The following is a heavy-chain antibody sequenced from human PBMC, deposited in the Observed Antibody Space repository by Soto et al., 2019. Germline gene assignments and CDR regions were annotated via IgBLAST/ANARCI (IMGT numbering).Heavy chain of an antibody. Sequence: QVQLQESGPGLVKPSGTLSLTCAVSGGSISSSNWWSWVRQPPGKGLEWIGEIYHSGSTNYNPSLKSRVTISVDKSTNQYSLKLSSVTAADTAVYYCARVSGSYYYGMDVWGQGTTVTVSS. CDR3: ARVSGSYYYGMDV. J-gene: IGHJ6*02. V-gene: IGHV4-4*02. D-gene: IGHD1-26*01. CDR2: IYHSGST. CDR1: GGSISSSNW.